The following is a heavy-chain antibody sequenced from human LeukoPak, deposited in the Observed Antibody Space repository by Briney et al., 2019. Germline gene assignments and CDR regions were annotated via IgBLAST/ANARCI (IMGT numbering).Heavy chain of an antibody. J-gene: IGHJ6*03. CDR1: GGPISSSSYY. V-gene: IGHV4-39*01. Sequence: SDTLSLTCTVSGGPISSSSYYWGWIRQPPGRGLEWNGNIYYSGTTYYRPSLMSRLPISAHTSKNQFSLKLSSVTAADTVVYYCARLTEGSNLGLYFYYMAVWGKGSTVTVSS. CDR3: ARLTEGSNLGLYFYYMAV. CDR2: IYYSGTT.